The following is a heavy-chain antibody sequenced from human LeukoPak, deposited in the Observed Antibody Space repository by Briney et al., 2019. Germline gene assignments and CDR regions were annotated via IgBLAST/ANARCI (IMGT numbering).Heavy chain of an antibody. CDR2: ISGSGGST. V-gene: IGHV3-23*01. CDR1: GFTFSSYG. D-gene: IGHD6-19*01. CDR3: AKPAYSSGWHDYYFDY. Sequence: GGSLRLSCAASGFTFSSYGMSWVRQAPGKGLEWVSAISGSGGSTYYADSVKGRFTISRDNSKNTLYLQMNSLRAEDTAVYYCAKPAYSSGWHDYYFDYWGQGTLVTVSS. J-gene: IGHJ4*02.